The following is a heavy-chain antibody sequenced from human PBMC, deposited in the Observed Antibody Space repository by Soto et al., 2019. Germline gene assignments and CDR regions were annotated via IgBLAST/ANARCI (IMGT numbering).Heavy chain of an antibody. D-gene: IGHD6-19*01. CDR3: AVAVPADFDY. J-gene: IGHJ4*02. Sequence: QVQLVQSGAEEKKPGASVKVSCKASGCTFTGYAMHWVRQAPGQRLEWMGWINAGNGNTKYSQKFQGRVTITRDTSASTAYMELSSLRSEDTAVYARAVAVPADFDYWGQGTLVTVSS. CDR2: INAGNGNT. V-gene: IGHV1-3*05. CDR1: GCTFTGYA.